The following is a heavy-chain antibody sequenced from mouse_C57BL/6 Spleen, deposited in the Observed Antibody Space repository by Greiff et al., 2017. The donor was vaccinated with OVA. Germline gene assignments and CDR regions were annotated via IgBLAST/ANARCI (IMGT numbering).Heavy chain of an antibody. CDR1: GYTFTSYW. Sequence: QVQLQQPGAELVRPGSSVKLSCKASGYTFTSYWMHWVKQRPIQGLEWIGNIDPSDSETHYNQKFKDKATWPVDKSSSTAYRQHSSLTSEDSAVYYCARGLYDYDEVYAMDYWGQGTSVTVSS. J-gene: IGHJ4*01. CDR2: IDPSDSET. D-gene: IGHD2-4*01. V-gene: IGHV1-52*01. CDR3: ARGLYDYDEVYAMDY.